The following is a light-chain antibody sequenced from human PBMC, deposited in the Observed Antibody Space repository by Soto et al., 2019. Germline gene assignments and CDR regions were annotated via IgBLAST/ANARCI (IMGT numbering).Light chain of an antibody. Sequence: RITHSPSSVSASVGDRVTITCRASQDIGTWLAWFQQKPGKAPQLLISSTSSLQSGVPSRFSGSGSGTDFTLTISSLQPEDFATYYCQQSYSTPPTFGQGARLAI. CDR1: QDIGTW. CDR2: STS. V-gene: IGKV1-12*01. J-gene: IGKJ5*01. CDR3: QQSYSTPPT.